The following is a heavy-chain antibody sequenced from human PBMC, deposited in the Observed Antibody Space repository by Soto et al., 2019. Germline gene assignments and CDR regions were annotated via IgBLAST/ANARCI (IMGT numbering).Heavy chain of an antibody. CDR3: AKGPEGMLDRPSLFGP. CDR1: GFTFSSYA. Sequence: EVQLLESGGGLVQPGGSLRLSCAASGFTFSSYAMSWVRQAPGKGLEWVSAISGSGGSTYYADSVKGRFTISRDNSKNKLYLQMNSLRAEDTAVYYCAKGPEGMLDRPSLFGPWGQGTLVTVSS. CDR2: ISGSGGST. J-gene: IGHJ5*02. V-gene: IGHV3-23*01. D-gene: IGHD2-8*01.